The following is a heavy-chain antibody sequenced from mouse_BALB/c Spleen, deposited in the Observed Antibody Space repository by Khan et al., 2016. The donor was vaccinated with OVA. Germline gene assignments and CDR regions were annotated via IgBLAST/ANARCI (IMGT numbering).Heavy chain of an antibody. Sequence: EVELVESGGDLVKPGGSLKLSCAASGFTFSSYSMSWVRQTPDQRLEWVATISSGGDYTYYPDSVKGRFTISRDNANNTLYLQMSSLKSEDTAMCYCASHLTGSFAYWGQGTLVTVSA. CDR1: GFTFSSYS. CDR2: ISSGGDYT. J-gene: IGHJ3*01. D-gene: IGHD4-1*01. CDR3: ASHLTGSFAY. V-gene: IGHV5-6*01.